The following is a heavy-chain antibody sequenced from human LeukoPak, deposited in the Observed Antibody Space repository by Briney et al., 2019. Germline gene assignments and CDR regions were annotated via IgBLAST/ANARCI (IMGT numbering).Heavy chain of an antibody. CDR1: GGSISSSSYY. V-gene: IGHV4-39*01. CDR2: IYYSGST. D-gene: IGHD2-15*01. CDR3: ARQQDCSGGSCYAQDAFDI. Sequence: PSETLSLTCTVSGGSISSSSYYWGWIRQPPGKGLEWIGSIYYSGSTYYNPSLKSRVTISVDTSKNQFSLKLSSVTAADTAVYYCARQQDCSGGSCYAQDAFDIWGQGTMVTVSS. J-gene: IGHJ3*02.